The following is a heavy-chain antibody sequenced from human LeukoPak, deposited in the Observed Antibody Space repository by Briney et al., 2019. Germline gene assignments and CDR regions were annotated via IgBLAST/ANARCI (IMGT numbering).Heavy chain of an antibody. J-gene: IGHJ6*02. CDR1: GFTFSSYA. CDR3: AKDPLSPEYYYYYYGMDV. Sequence: GGSLRLSCAASGFTFSSYAMSWVRQAPGKGLEWVSAIGGSGGSTYYADSVKGRFTISRDNSKNTLYLQMNSLRAEDTAVYYCAKDPLSPEYYYYYYGMDVWGQGTTVTVSS. CDR2: IGGSGGST. D-gene: IGHD1-14*01. V-gene: IGHV3-23*01.